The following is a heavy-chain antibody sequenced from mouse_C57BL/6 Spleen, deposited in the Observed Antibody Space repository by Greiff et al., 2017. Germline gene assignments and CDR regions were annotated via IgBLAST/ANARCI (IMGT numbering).Heavy chain of an antibody. CDR1: GYTFTDYE. CDR3: TRSGGYEEGY. Sequence: SGAELVRPGASVTLSCKASGYTFTDYEMHWVKQTPVHGLEWIGAIDPETGGTAYNQKFKGKAILTADKSSSTAYMELRSLTSEDSAVYYCTRSGGYEEGYWGQGTTLTVSS. D-gene: IGHD2-2*01. J-gene: IGHJ2*01. CDR2: IDPETGGT. V-gene: IGHV1-15*01.